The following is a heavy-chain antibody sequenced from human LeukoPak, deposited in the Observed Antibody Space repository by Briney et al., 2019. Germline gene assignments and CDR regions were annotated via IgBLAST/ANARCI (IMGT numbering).Heavy chain of an antibody. CDR3: ARDLLTKWRVYFDY. D-gene: IGHD1-26*01. J-gene: IGHJ4*02. CDR2: INPSGGST. CDR1: GYTFTSYY. V-gene: IGHV1-46*01. Sequence: ASVKVSCKASGYTFTSYYMHWVRQAPGQGLEWRGIINPSGGSTSYAQRFQGRVTMTRDMSTSTVYMELSSLRSEDTAVYYCARDLLTKWRVYFDYWGQGTLVTVSS.